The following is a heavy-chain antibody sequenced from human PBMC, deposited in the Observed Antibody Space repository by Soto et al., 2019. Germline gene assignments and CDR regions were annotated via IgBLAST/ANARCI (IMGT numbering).Heavy chain of an antibody. CDR3: ARHGVGDILTGQPDY. CDR1: GYRFTSYW. V-gene: IGHV5-51*01. D-gene: IGHD3-9*01. CDR2: IYPGDSDT. Sequence: PGESLKISCKGSGYRFTSYWIAWVPQMPGKGLEWMGIIYPGDSDTRYSPSFQGQVTISADKSISTAYLQWSSLKASDTAMYYCARHGVGDILTGQPDYWGQGTLVTVSS. J-gene: IGHJ4*02.